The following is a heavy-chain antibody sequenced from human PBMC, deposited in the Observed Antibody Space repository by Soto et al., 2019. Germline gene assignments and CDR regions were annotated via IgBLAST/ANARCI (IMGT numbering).Heavy chain of an antibody. Sequence: PSETLSLTCAVYGGSLSYYYWSWIRPPPGKGLEWIGEINHSGSTNYNPSLKSRVTISVDTSKNQFSLKLSSVTAADTAVYYCARLRGGSSYPYFDYWGQGTLVTFSS. V-gene: IGHV4-34*01. CDR1: GGSLSYYY. D-gene: IGHD6-13*01. J-gene: IGHJ4*02. CDR3: ARLRGGSSYPYFDY. CDR2: INHSGST.